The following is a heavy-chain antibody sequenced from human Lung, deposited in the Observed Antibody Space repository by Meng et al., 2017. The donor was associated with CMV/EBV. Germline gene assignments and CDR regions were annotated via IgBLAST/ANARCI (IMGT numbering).Heavy chain of an antibody. Sequence: SXTLSLXCTVSGGSISSSSYYWGWIRQPPGKGLEWIGSIYYNGNTYYNPSLKSRITISIDTSKNEFSLKVNSVTAADTAVYYCAREGGASWFDYWGQGTLVTVSS. CDR2: IYYNGNT. CDR3: AREGGASWFDY. V-gene: IGHV4-39*07. J-gene: IGHJ4*02. CDR1: GGSISSSSYY. D-gene: IGHD3-16*01.